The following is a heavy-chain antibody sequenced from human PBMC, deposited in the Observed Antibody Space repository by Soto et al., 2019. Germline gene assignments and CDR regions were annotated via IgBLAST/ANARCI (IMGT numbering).Heavy chain of an antibody. J-gene: IGHJ4*02. CDR1: GFTFSSYA. D-gene: IGHD5-12*01. CDR2: ISGSGGST. Sequence: PGGSLRLSCAASGFTFSSYAMSWVRQAPGKGLEWVSAISGSGGSTYYADSVKGRFTISRDNSKNTLYLQMNSLRAEDTAVYYCAKEEGKMATLHDTNAMGYWGQGTLVTVSS. CDR3: AKEEGKMATLHDTNAMGY. V-gene: IGHV3-23*01.